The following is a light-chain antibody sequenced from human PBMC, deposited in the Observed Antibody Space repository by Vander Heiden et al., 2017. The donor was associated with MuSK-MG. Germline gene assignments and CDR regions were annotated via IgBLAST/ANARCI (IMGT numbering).Light chain of an antibody. J-gene: IGKJ2*01. CDR3: QQTDSNLMYT. V-gene: IGKV1-39*01. Sequence: DIQMTQSPSSLSASVGDRVTITCRTSQNISSYLNWYQQKPGKAPKLLIYAASSLQSGVPSRFSGSGYGKDFTLTISSRQQEDFASYYCQQTDSNLMYTFGQGTKLDIK. CDR2: AAS. CDR1: QNISSY.